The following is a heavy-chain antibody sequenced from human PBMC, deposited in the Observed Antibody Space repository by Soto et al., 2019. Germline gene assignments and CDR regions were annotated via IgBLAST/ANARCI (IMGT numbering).Heavy chain of an antibody. CDR2: IYHSGST. Sequence: SETLSLTCAVSGGSISSGGYSFICIRQPPGKGLEWIGYIYHSGSTYYNPSLKSRVTISVDRSKNQFSLKLSSVTAADTAVYYCARVIADYYFDYWGQGTLVTVSS. CDR3: ARVIADYYFDY. CDR1: GGSISSGGYS. D-gene: IGHD6-13*01. J-gene: IGHJ4*02. V-gene: IGHV4-30-2*01.